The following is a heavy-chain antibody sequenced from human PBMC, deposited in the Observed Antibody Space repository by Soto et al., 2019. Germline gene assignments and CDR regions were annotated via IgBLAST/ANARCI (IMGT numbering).Heavy chain of an antibody. CDR3: VRTLNEWLLGLE. Sequence: QVKLVQSGGEVKKPGASVKISCKAAGYTFSSYGISWVRKAPGQGLEWMGWISAYNGNTNYAQKFQGRVTMTTDTSTSTAYMELRSLRSDDTAIYYCVRTLNEWLLGLEWGQGTLVTVSS. CDR2: ISAYNGNT. D-gene: IGHD3-3*01. J-gene: IGHJ4*02. CDR1: GYTFSSYG. V-gene: IGHV1-18*01.